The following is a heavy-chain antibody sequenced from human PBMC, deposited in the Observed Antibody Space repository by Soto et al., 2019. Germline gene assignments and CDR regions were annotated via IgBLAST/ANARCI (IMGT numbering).Heavy chain of an antibody. J-gene: IGHJ4*02. CDR2: IYYSGTT. D-gene: IGHD1-26*01. CDR3: ARESGSYPYFDY. V-gene: IGHV4-59*01. Sequence: PSETLSLTCTVSGGSIGSYHWTWIRQPPGKGLEWIGYIYYSGTTNYNPSLKSRVTISVDTSKNQFFLKLSSVTAADTAVYYCARESGSYPYFDYWGQGTLVTVS. CDR1: GGSIGSYH.